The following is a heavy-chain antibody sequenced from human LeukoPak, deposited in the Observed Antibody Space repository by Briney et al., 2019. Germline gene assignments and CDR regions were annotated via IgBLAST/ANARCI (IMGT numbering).Heavy chain of an antibody. J-gene: IGHJ6*02. D-gene: IGHD3-10*01. CDR3: ARDSEDSPSNDRKWVRVRGPYDGMDV. CDR2: ISANNGNT. Sequence: ASVKVSCKASGYTFTSYGISWVRQAPGQGLEWMGWISANNGNTNYAQKLQGRVTMTTDTSTSTAYMELSSLKSEDTAVYYCARDSEDSPSNDRKWVRVRGPYDGMDVWGQGTTVTVSS. V-gene: IGHV1-18*01. CDR1: GYTFTSYG.